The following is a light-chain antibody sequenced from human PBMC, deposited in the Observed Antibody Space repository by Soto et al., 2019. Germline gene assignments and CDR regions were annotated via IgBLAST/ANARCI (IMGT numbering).Light chain of an antibody. Sequence: EIVLTQSPGTLSLSPGARATLSCRASQSVSSSYLAWYQQKPGQAPRLLIYGASSRATGIPDRFSGSGSGTDFTLTISRLEPEDFAVYYCHQYGSSLWTFGQGTKVEIK. V-gene: IGKV3-20*01. CDR1: QSVSSSY. CDR3: HQYGSSLWT. J-gene: IGKJ1*01. CDR2: GAS.